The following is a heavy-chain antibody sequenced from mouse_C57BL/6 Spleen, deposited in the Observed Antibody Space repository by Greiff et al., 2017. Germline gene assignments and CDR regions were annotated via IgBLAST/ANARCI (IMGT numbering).Heavy chain of an antibody. Sequence: EVQVVESGAELVRPGASVKLSCTASGFNIKDDYMHWVKQRPEQGLEWIGWIDPENGDTEYASKFQGKATITADTSSNTAYLQLSSLTSEDTAVYYCTTSYYYGTRYFDYWGQGTTLTVSS. V-gene: IGHV14-4*01. J-gene: IGHJ2*01. CDR2: IDPENGDT. D-gene: IGHD1-1*01. CDR1: GFNIKDDY. CDR3: TTSYYYGTRYFDY.